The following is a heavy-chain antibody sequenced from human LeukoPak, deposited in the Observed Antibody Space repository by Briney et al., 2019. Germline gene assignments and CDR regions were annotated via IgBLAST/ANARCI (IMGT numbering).Heavy chain of an antibody. J-gene: IGHJ4*02. CDR2: ITGSGGNT. CDR3: AKWGDYDVLTGYYVSDY. Sequence: SGGSLRLSCAASGFTFSNYAMSWVRQAPGKGLEWVSAITGSGGNTYYADSVKGRFTTSRDNSKNTVFLQMNSLRAEDTAVYYCAKWGDYDVLTGYYVSDYWGQGTLVTVSS. D-gene: IGHD3-9*01. CDR1: GFTFSNYA. V-gene: IGHV3-23*01.